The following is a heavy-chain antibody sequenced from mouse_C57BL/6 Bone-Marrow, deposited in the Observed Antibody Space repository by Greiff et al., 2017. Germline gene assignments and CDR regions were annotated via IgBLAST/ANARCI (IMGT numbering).Heavy chain of an antibody. V-gene: IGHV1-55*01. CDR2: IYPTSGRT. D-gene: IGHD3-1*01. CDR1: GYTFTSYW. CDR3: ARSGRQGRGFDY. Sequence: VQLQQPGAELVKPGASVKMSCKASGYTFTSYWITWVKQRPGQGLEWIGDIYPTSGRTNYNEKFKSKAILTVDTSSNTAYMQLSSLTSEESAVCYCARSGRQGRGFDYRGQGTTLTVSS. J-gene: IGHJ2*01.